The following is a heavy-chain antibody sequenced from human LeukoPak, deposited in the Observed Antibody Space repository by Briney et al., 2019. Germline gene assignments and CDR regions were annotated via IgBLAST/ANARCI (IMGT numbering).Heavy chain of an antibody. Sequence: SESLCLTRAVSGGSLSSYYSSWIRDPPAKGLGWVGYLYYSGSTKYNTPLSSRVTISVDTSKNQFSLKQSSVTAAETAVYYCARATVATIWGGFYYYYYMDVWGKGTTVTVSS. CDR2: LYYSGST. J-gene: IGHJ6*03. CDR3: ARATVATIWGGFYYYYYMDV. D-gene: IGHD5-12*01. CDR1: GGSLSSYY. V-gene: IGHV4-59*12.